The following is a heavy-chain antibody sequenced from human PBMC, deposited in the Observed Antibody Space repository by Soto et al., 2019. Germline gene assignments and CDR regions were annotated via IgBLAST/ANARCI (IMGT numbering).Heavy chain of an antibody. V-gene: IGHV1-18*04. CDR1: GYTFTSYG. CDR2: ISAYNGNT. CDR3: ARDPENMVVVPAARGEC. D-gene: IGHD2-2*01. Sequence: ASVKVSCKASGYTFTSYGISWVRQAPGQGLEWMGWISAYNGNTNYAQKLQGRVTMTTDTSTSTAYMELRSLRSDDTAVYYCARDPENMVVVPAARGECWGQGTLVRVSS. J-gene: IGHJ1*01.